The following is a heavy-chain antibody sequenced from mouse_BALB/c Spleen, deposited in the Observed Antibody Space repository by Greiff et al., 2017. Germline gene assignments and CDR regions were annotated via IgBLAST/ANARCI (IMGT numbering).Heavy chain of an antibody. CDR1: GFTFSNYW. CDR2: IRLKSNNYAT. Sequence: EVKVEESGGGLVQPGGSMKLSCVASGFTFSNYWMNWVRQSPEKGLEWVAEIRLKSNNYATHYAESVKGRFTISRDDSKSSVYLQMNNLRAEDTGIYYCTRGFYDYDYWGQGTTLTVSS. V-gene: IGHV6-6*02. CDR3: TRGFYDYDY. D-gene: IGHD2-4*01. J-gene: IGHJ2*01.